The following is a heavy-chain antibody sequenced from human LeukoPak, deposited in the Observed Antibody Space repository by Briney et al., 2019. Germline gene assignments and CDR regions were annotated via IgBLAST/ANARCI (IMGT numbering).Heavy chain of an antibody. CDR3: ARQSPYYYNSSGYRDAFDI. J-gene: IGHJ3*02. Sequence: SETLSLTCSVSGGSISSHYWNWIRQPPGKGLEWIGYIYYTGSTDYNPSLRSRVTISVDTSKNQFSLKLSSVTAADTAVYYCARQSPYYYNSSGYRDAFDIWGQGTMATVSS. V-gene: IGHV4-59*08. D-gene: IGHD3-22*01. CDR2: IYYTGST. CDR1: GGSISSHY.